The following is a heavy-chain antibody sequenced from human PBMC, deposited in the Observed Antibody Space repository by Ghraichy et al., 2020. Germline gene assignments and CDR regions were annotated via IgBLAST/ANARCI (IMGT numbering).Heavy chain of an antibody. CDR3: TTDMYYYDSSGYYSYRDY. D-gene: IGHD3-22*01. V-gene: IGHV3-15*01. CDR1: GFTFSNAW. Sequence: GGSLRLSCAASGFTFSNAWMSWVRQAPGKGLEWVGRIKSKTDGGTTDYAAPVKGRFTISRDDSKNTLYLQMNSLKTEDTAVYYCTTDMYYYDSSGYYSYRDYWGQGTLVTVSS. J-gene: IGHJ4*02. CDR2: IKSKTDGGTT.